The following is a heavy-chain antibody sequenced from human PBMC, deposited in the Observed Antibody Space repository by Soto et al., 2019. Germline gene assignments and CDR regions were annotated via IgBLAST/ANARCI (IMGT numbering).Heavy chain of an antibody. CDR3: ARAVYDFWSGYKGYYYYYMDV. V-gene: IGHV4-59*01. D-gene: IGHD3-3*01. CDR2: IYYSGST. Sequence: SETLSLTCTVSGGSISSYYWSWIRQPPGKGLEWIGYIYYSGSTNYNPSLKSRVTISVDTSKNQFSLKLSSVTAADTAVYYCARAVYDFWSGYKGYYYYYMDVWGKGTTVTVSS. J-gene: IGHJ6*03. CDR1: GGSISSYY.